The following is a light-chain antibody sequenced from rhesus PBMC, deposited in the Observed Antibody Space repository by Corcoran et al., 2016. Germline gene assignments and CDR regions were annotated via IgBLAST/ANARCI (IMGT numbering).Light chain of an antibody. CDR1: QTISSY. Sequence: DIQMTQSPSSLSASVGDRVTITCRARQTISSYLAWYQQKPGKVPKLLIYAASTLQSWVPSRFSGTGSGTDLTLTLRSLQHEDFATYYCQQQHSHPLTFGGGTKVALK. CDR2: AAS. J-gene: IGKJ4*01. V-gene: IGKV1-44*03. CDR3: QQQHSHPLT.